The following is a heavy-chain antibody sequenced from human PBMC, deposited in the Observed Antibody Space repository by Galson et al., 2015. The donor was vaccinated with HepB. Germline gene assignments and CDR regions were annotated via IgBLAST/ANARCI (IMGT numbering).Heavy chain of an antibody. CDR1: GFTFSSYW. D-gene: IGHD6-19*01. Sequence: SLRLSCAASGFTFSSYWMSWVRQAPGKGLEWVANLKQDGSEKYYVDSVKGRFTTFRDNAKNSLYLQMNSLRAEDTAVYYCARDLRGSGWYIDYWGQGTLVTVSS. J-gene: IGHJ4*02. CDR3: ARDLRGSGWYIDY. CDR2: LKQDGSEK. V-gene: IGHV3-7*01.